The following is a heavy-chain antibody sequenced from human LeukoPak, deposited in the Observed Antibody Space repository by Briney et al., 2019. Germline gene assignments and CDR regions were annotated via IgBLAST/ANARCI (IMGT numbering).Heavy chain of an antibody. Sequence: PSETLSLTCTVSGGSISSYYWSWIRQPPGKGLEWIGYIYYSGSTNYNPSLKSRVTISVDTSKNQFSLKLSSVTAADTAVYYCARDGGYDYHDYWGQGTLVTVSS. J-gene: IGHJ4*02. V-gene: IGHV4-59*01. CDR1: GGSISSYY. CDR2: IYYSGST. D-gene: IGHD5-12*01. CDR3: ARDGGYDYHDY.